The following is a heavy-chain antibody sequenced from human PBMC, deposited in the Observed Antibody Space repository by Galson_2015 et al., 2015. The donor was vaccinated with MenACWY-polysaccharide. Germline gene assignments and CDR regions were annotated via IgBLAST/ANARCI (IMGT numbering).Heavy chain of an antibody. CDR3: ARTYCSRTTCYGMDV. CDR2: ISYDGSNK. J-gene: IGHJ6*02. Sequence: QAPGKGLEWVAIISYDGSNKYYADSVKGQFTISRDNSKNTMYLQMNSLKSDDTAVYYCARTYCSRTTCYGMDVWGQGTTVTVSS. D-gene: IGHD2/OR15-2a*01. V-gene: IGHV3-30-3*01.